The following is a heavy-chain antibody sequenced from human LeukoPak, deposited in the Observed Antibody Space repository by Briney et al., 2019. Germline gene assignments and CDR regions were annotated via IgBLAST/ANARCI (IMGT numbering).Heavy chain of an antibody. D-gene: IGHD3-22*01. V-gene: IGHV4-34*01. J-gene: IGHJ6*02. CDR2: INHSGST. CDR1: GGSFSGYY. CDR3: ARARYYDSSGYYFGYYYYGMDV. Sequence: SETLSLTCAVYGGSFSGYYWSWIRQPPGKGLEWIGGINHSGSTNYNPSLKSRVTISVDTSKNQFSLKLSSVTAADTAVYYCARARYYDSSGYYFGYYYYGMDVWGQGTTVTVSS.